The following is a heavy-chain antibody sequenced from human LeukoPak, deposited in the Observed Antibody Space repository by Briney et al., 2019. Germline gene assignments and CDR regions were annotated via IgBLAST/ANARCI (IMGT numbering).Heavy chain of an antibody. CDR3: ARQTFPLLMAKTGGDAFDI. CDR1: GYTFTCYY. V-gene: IGHV1-2*02. J-gene: IGHJ3*02. D-gene: IGHD3-16*01. Sequence: ASVKVSCKASGYTFTCYYMDWVRQAPGQGLEWMGWINPNSGSTNYAQKFQGRVTMTRDTPISTAYMELSRLRSDDTAVYYCARQTFPLLMAKTGGDAFDIWGEGTMVTVSS. CDR2: INPNSGST.